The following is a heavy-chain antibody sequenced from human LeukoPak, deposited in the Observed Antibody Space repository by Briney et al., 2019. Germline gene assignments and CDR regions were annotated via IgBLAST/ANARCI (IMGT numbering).Heavy chain of an antibody. V-gene: IGHV3-23*01. Sequence: GGSLRLSCAASGFTFSSYAMSWGRQAPGKGLEWVSAISGSGGSTYYADSVKGRFTISRDNSKNTLYLQMNSLRAEDTAVYYCAKGSYYYGSGAQYYFDYWGQGTLVTVSS. J-gene: IGHJ4*02. CDR2: ISGSGGST. D-gene: IGHD3-10*01. CDR1: GFTFSSYA. CDR3: AKGSYYYGSGAQYYFDY.